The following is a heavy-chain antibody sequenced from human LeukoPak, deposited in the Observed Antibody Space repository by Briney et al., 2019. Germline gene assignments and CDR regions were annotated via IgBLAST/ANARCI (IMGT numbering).Heavy chain of an antibody. J-gene: IGHJ4*02. CDR2: INNDGTAT. CDR3: TRDQTPYY. Sequence: GGSLRLSCAASGFTFSAYWMHWVRQVPGKGLVWVSRINNDGTATFFADSVKGRFTISRDNAKNTLYLQMNSLKTEDTAVYYCTRDQTPYYWGQGTLVTVSS. V-gene: IGHV3-74*01. CDR1: GFTFSAYW.